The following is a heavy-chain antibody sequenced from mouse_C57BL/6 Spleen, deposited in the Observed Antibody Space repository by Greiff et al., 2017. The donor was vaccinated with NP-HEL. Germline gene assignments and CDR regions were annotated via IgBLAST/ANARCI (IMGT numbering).Heavy chain of an antibody. Sequence: QVQLKQPGAELVRPGTSVKLSCKASGYTFTSYWMHWVKQRPGQGLEWIGVIDPSDSYTNYNQKFKGKATLTVDTSSSTAYMQLSSLTSEDSAVYYCARSLITTVAYFDYWGQGTTLTVSS. V-gene: IGHV1-59*01. D-gene: IGHD1-1*01. CDR1: GYTFTSYW. J-gene: IGHJ2*01. CDR3: ARSLITTVAYFDY. CDR2: IDPSDSYT.